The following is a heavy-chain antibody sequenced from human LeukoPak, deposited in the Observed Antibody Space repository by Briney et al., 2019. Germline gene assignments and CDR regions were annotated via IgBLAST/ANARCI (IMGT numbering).Heavy chain of an antibody. V-gene: IGHV3-21*01. CDR3: ARDAKPEVGDIVVVPAAWNYYFDY. CDR1: GFPLISYS. CDR2: ISGSSDYI. Sequence: PGGSLRLSCAASGFPLISYSMDWVRQAPGKGLEWVSSISGSSDYIFYADSVKGRFTISRDNANNSLFLQMNSLRAEDTAVYYCARDAKPEVGDIVVVPAAWNYYFDYWGQGTLVTVSS. D-gene: IGHD2-2*01. J-gene: IGHJ4*02.